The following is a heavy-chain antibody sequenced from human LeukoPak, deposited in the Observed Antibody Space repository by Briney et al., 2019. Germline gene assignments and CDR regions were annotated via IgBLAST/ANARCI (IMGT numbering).Heavy chain of an antibody. CDR2: INPSGGST. D-gene: IGHD3-3*01. CDR1: GYIFTSYY. J-gene: IGHJ5*02. Sequence: ASVKVSCKASGYIFTSYYMHWVRQAPGQGLEWMGIINPSGGSTSYAQKFQGRVTMTRDMSTSTVYMELSSLRSEDTAVYYCARDRRITIFGVVSNWFDPWGQGTLVTVSS. V-gene: IGHV1-46*01. CDR3: ARDRRITIFGVVSNWFDP.